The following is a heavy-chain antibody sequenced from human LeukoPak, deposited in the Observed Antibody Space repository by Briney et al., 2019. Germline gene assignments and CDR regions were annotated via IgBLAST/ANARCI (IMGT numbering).Heavy chain of an antibody. V-gene: IGHV1-18*01. CDR3: ARAPYCSGGSCSLTAPSGMDV. CDR2: ISAYNGNT. D-gene: IGHD2-15*01. J-gene: IGHJ6*02. CDR1: GYTFTSSG. Sequence: ASVKVSCKASGYTFTSSGVSWVRQAPGQGLEWMGWISAYNGNTNYAQKFQGRVTMTRDTSTSTVYMELSSLRSEDTAVYYCARAPYCSGGSCSLTAPSGMDVWGQGTTVTVSS.